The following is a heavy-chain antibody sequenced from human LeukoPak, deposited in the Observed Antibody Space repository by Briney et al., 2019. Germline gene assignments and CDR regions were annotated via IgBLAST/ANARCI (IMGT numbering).Heavy chain of an antibody. CDR3: AREPGATGVFDY. D-gene: IGHD1-14*01. V-gene: IGHV3-48*03. CDR2: ISSSGNTT. CDR1: GFTFSSYE. J-gene: IGHJ4*02. Sequence: GGSLRLSCAAPGFTFSSYEMNWVRQAPGKGLEWVAYISSSGNTTYYGDSVKGRFTISRDNAKNSLYLQMNSLRAEDTAVYYCAREPGATGVFDYWGQGTLVTVSS.